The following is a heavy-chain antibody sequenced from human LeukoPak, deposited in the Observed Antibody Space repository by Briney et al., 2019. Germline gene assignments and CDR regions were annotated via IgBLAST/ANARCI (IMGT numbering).Heavy chain of an antibody. J-gene: IGHJ4*02. CDR1: GYTFTGYY. V-gene: IGHV1-2*02. CDR2: INPNSGGT. Sequence: ASVKVSCKASGYTFTGYYMHWVRQAPGQGLEWMGWINPNSGGTNYAQKFQGRVTMTRDTSISTAYMELSRLRSDDTAVYYCARAKSSWILQASFGYWGQGTLVTVSS. D-gene: IGHD2-2*01. CDR3: ARAKSSWILQASFGY.